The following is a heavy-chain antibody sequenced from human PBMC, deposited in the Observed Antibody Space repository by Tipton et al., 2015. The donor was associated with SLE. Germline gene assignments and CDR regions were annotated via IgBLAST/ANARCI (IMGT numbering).Heavy chain of an antibody. J-gene: IGHJ4*02. Sequence: PGLVKPSETLSLICAVSGDSISSGPNYWTWIRQPAGKGLEYIAHIYTSGSTNYNPSFRSRVSIAMDTSKNRFSLKLTSVTAADTAIYFCARNTYYYGSGNYNRRYYLDHWGQGALVTVSS. CDR2: IYTSGST. V-gene: IGHV4-61*02. CDR1: GDSISSGPNY. D-gene: IGHD3-10*01. CDR3: ARNTYYYGSGNYNRRYYLDH.